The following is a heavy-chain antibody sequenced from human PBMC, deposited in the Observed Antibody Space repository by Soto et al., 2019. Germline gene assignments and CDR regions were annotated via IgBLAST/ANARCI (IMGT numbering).Heavy chain of an antibody. J-gene: IGHJ6*02. CDR3: AKGAGDRLSLGMDV. CDR1: GFTCSDYG. CDR2: ISYDGSNT. D-gene: IGHD1-26*01. V-gene: IGHV3-30*18. Sequence: SLRLSCAASGFTCSDYGMEWVRQAPGKGLEWVALISYDGSNTYYADSVKGRFTISRDNSKDTLFLQMTGLRREDTAVYYCAKGAGDRLSLGMDVWGQGTTVTVSS.